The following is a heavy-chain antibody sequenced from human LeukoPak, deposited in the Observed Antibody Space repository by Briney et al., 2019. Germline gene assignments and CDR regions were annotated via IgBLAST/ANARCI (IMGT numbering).Heavy chain of an antibody. Sequence: ASVKVSCKASGYTFTSYDINWVRQATGQGLEWMGWMNPNSGNTGYAQKFQGRVTITRNTSISTAYMELSSLRSEGTAVYYCARASGSYYPLYYYYYMDVWGKGTTVTVSS. D-gene: IGHD1-26*01. V-gene: IGHV1-8*03. CDR2: MNPNSGNT. J-gene: IGHJ6*03. CDR3: ARASGSYYPLYYYYYMDV. CDR1: GYTFTSYD.